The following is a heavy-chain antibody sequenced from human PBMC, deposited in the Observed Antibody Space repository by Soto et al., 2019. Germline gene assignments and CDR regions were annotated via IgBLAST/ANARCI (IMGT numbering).Heavy chain of an antibody. J-gene: IGHJ3*02. D-gene: IGHD2-15*01. CDR2: IVVGSGNT. CDR3: AAPGYCSGGSCPPYDAFDI. CDR1: GFTFTSSA. Sequence: SVKVSCKASGFTFTSSAVQWVRQARGQRLEWIGWIVVGSGNTNYAQKFQERVTITRDMSTSTAYMELSSLRSEDTAVYYCAAPGYCSGGSCPPYDAFDIWGQGTMVTVSS. V-gene: IGHV1-58*01.